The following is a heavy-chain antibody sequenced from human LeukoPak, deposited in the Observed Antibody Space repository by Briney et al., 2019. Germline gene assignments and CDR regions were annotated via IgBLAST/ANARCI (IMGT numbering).Heavy chain of an antibody. CDR1: WFALSTSGVG. V-gene: IGHV2-5*02. CDR3: AHIRLPSGAFCPYNGFDS. D-gene: IGHD2/OR15-2a*01. CDR2: IYWDDDK. Sequence: GPTLVNPTQTLTLTCTFSWFALSTSGVGVVWIRQPPGNELGCHTLIYWDDDKRYSPCLKCRLTDTKITSTAQVVLKMTIMDPVDTATYSCAHIRLPSGAFCPYNGFDSWGQGTLVTDPS. J-gene: IGHJ5*01.